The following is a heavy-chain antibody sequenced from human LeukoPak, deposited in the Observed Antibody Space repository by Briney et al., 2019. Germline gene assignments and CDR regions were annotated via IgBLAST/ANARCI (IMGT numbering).Heavy chain of an antibody. Sequence: AGGSLRLSCSGSGFTFSSHAMHWVRQAPGKGLEYVSGISNKGDSTYYTDLVKGRFTISRDNSKNTLYLQMNSLRAEDTAVYYCARSFYDILIGYYQYFDYWGQGTLVTVSS. CDR1: GFTFSSHA. J-gene: IGHJ4*02. CDR3: ARSFYDILIGYYQYFDY. D-gene: IGHD3-9*01. CDR2: ISNKGDST. V-gene: IGHV3-64*04.